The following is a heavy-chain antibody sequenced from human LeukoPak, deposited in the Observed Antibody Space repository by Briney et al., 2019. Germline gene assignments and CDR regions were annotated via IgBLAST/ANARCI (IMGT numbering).Heavy chain of an antibody. Sequence: GGSLRHSRAAPGCSYDDYAIHWVGQAPGKGLEWVSLISGDGGSTFYADSVKGRFTISRDNSKNSLYLQMSSLRSEDTALYYCARESDSSGWYDCWGQGTLVTVSS. V-gene: IGHV3-43*02. CDR3: ARESDSSGWYDC. D-gene: IGHD3-22*01. J-gene: IGHJ5*01. CDR1: GCSYDDYA. CDR2: ISGDGGST.